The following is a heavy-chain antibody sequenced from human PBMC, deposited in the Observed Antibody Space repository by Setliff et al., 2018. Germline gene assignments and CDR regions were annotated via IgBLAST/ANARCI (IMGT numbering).Heavy chain of an antibody. CDR2: IYSGGGA. CDR3: ARGLRARGSWYTDI. CDR1: GFTVSDNY. Sequence: GGSLRLSCAASGFTVSDNYINWVRQAPGKGLEWVSFIYSGGGAAYADSVKGRFSISRDPSKNAVFLQMNTLRVDDTAVYYCARGLRARGSWYTDIWGQGTLVTVSS. V-gene: IGHV3-53*01. D-gene: IGHD6-13*01. J-gene: IGHJ3*02.